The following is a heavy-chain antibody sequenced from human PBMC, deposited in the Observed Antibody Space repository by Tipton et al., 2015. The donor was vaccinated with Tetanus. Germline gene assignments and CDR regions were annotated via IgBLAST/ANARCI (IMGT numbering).Heavy chain of an antibody. CDR1: GDSISSFH. V-gene: IGHV4-4*08. CDR2: IYNIGTT. CDR3: AREAGYYGLNAFDI. J-gene: IGHJ3*02. Sequence: TLSLTCTVSGDSISSFHWSWIRQPPGKGLEWIGYIYNIGTTKYNPSLKSRVTILLDMSKNQLSLKLSFMTAADTAVYYCAREAGYYGLNAFDIWGQGTMVPVSS. D-gene: IGHD3-10*01.